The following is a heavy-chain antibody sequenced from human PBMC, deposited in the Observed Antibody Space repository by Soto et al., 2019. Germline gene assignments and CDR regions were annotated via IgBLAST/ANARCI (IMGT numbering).Heavy chain of an antibody. CDR1: GYSFTSYW. J-gene: IGHJ6*02. D-gene: IGHD6-6*01. CDR3: ASNLYSSSAHYYYYGMDV. Sequence: GESLKISCKGSGYSFTSYWISWVRRMPWKGLEWMGRIDPSDSYTNYSPSFQGHVTISADKSISTAYLQWSSLKASDTAMYYCASNLYSSSAHYYYYGMDVWGQGTTVTVSS. CDR2: IDPSDSYT. V-gene: IGHV5-10-1*01.